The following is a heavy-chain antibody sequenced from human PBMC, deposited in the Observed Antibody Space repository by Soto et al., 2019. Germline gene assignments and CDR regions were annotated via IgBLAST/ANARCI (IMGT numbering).Heavy chain of an antibody. CDR2: IYYSGST. CDR1: GGSISSYY. D-gene: IGHD3-16*01. J-gene: IGHJ4*02. CDR3: ASALGHRFDY. V-gene: IGHV4-59*01. Sequence: TSETLSLTCTVSGGSISSYYWSWIRQPPGKGLEWIGYIYYSGSTNYNPSLKSRVTISVDTSKNQFSLKLSSVTAADTAVYYCASALGHRFDYWGQGTLVTVSS.